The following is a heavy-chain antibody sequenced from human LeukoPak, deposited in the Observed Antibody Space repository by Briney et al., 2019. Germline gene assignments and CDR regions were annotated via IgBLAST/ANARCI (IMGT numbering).Heavy chain of an antibody. CDR1: GFTFSSYA. Sequence: PGGSLRLSCAASGFTFSSYAMSWVRQAPGKGLEWVANIKQDESEKYYVDSVKGRFTISRDKAKNSVYLQMNSLRDEDTAVYYCARVEWMGRMDYWGQGTLVTVSS. J-gene: IGHJ4*02. CDR3: ARVEWMGRMDY. V-gene: IGHV3-7*01. D-gene: IGHD3-3*01. CDR2: IKQDESEK.